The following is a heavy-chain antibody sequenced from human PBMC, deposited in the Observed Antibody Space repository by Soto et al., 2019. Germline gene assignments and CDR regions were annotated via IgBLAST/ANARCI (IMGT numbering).Heavy chain of an antibody. CDR3: ARDLASPGDYVDY. V-gene: IGHV3-48*01. CDR2: ISSSSSTI. Sequence: GGSLRLSCAASGFTFSSYSMNWVRQAPGKGLEWVSYISSSSSTIYYADSVKGRFTISRDNAKNSLYLQMNSLRAEDTAVYYCARDLASPGDYVDYWGQGTLVTVSS. D-gene: IGHD4-17*01. CDR1: GFTFSSYS. J-gene: IGHJ4*02.